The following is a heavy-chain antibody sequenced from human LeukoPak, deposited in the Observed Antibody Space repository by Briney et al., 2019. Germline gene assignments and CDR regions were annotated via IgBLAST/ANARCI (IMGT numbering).Heavy chain of an antibody. J-gene: IGHJ5*02. V-gene: IGHV4-39*01. Sequence: SETLSLTCTVSGGSISSNNYYGGWVRQPPGKGLEWIGSIYYSGSTYYNPSLKSRVTISLDTSKNLFSLRLSSVTAADTAVYYCATHVRGTGTTRWFDPWGQGTLVTVSS. CDR3: ATHVRGTGTTRWFDP. CDR2: IYYSGST. D-gene: IGHD1-14*01. CDR1: GGSISSNNYY.